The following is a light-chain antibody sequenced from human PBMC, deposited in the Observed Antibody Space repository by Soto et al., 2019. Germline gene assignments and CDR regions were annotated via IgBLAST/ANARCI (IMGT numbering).Light chain of an antibody. CDR3: QQYGSVPLT. V-gene: IGKV3-20*01. CDR1: QSVSTSY. CDR2: GAS. Sequence: EIVLTQSPGTLSLSPGERATLSCSASQSVSTSYLAWYQQKPGQAPRLLIYGASSRATGIPDRFSGSGSGAEFTLTISRLEPEDFAVYYCQQYGSVPLTFGGGTKVEIK. J-gene: IGKJ4*01.